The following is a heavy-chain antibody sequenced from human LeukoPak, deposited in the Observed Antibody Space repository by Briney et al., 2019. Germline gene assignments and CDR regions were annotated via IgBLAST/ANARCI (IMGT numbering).Heavy chain of an antibody. CDR3: ASGYSSSFDY. Sequence: ASVKVSCKASGGTFSSYAISWVRQVPGQGLEWMGRIIPILGIANYAQKFQGRVTITADKSTSTACMELSSLRSEDTAVYYCASGYSSSFDYWGQGTLVTVSS. V-gene: IGHV1-69*04. J-gene: IGHJ4*02. D-gene: IGHD6-6*01. CDR1: GGTFSSYA. CDR2: IIPILGIA.